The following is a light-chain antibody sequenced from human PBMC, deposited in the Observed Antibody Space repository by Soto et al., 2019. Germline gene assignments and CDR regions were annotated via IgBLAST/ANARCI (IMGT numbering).Light chain of an antibody. CDR3: QQRQYWPPIT. Sequence: VLRQSPATLSLTPGERATLSCRASLNVNSYLAWYQQKPGQAPRLLIYDASNRAAGIPARFSGSGSGTDFTLTISSLEPEDFAIYYCQQRQYWPPITFGQGTLLEI. V-gene: IGKV3-11*01. CDR2: DAS. CDR1: LNVNSY. J-gene: IGKJ5*01.